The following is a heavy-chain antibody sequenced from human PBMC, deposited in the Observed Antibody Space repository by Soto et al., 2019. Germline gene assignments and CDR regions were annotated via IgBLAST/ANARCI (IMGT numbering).Heavy chain of an antibody. CDR1: GYTFSSYD. D-gene: IGHD3-10*01. Sequence: ASVKVSCKASGYTFSSYDIHWVRQTTGQGLEWMGWMNPNNGNTGYAQKFQGRVTMTRDTSIRTAYMEVSSLRSEDTAVYFCARVYYYGSGRYGGCHYDYGMDVWGQGTTVTVSS. V-gene: IGHV1-8*01. CDR2: MNPNNGNT. J-gene: IGHJ6*02. CDR3: ARVYYYGSGRYGGCHYDYGMDV.